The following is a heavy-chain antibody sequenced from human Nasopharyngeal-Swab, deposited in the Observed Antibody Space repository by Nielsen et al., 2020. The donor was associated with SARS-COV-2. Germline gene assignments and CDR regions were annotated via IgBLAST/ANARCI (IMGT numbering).Heavy chain of an antibody. CDR2: INAGNGNT. CDR3: ARDSSSGLRYFDWLSPGYNWFDP. D-gene: IGHD3-9*01. Sequence: ASAKVSCNASGYTFTTYAIHWVRQAPGQRRERMGWINAGNGNTKYSQKLQGRVTITRDTSASTAYMELSSLRSEDTAVYYCARDSSSGLRYFDWLSPGYNWFDPWGQGTLVTVSS. CDR1: GYTFTTYA. J-gene: IGHJ5*02. V-gene: IGHV1-3*01.